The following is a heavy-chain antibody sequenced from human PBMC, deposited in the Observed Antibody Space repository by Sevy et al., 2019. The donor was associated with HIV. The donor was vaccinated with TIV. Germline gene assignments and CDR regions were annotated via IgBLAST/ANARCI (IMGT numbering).Heavy chain of an antibody. V-gene: IGHV3-33*01. Sequence: GGSLRLSCAASGFTFSNYGMHWVRQAPGKGLEWVAVIWNGGSNKYYADSVKGRFTIPRDNSKNTLYLQMNSLRVEDTAVYFCARGGDFNDRSAKRDFDYWGQGTLVTVSS. CDR2: IWNGGSNK. J-gene: IGHJ4*02. CDR3: ARGGDFNDRSAKRDFDY. D-gene: IGHD3-22*01. CDR1: GFTFSNYG.